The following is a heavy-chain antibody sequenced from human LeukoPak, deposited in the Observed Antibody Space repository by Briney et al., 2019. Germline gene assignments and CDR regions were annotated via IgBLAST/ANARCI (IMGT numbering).Heavy chain of an antibody. J-gene: IGHJ5*02. CDR3: ASLYDSSPGWFDP. V-gene: IGHV4-39*07. CDR1: GGSISSSSYY. Sequence: PSETLSLTCTVSGGSISSSSYYWGWIRQPPGKGLEWIGSIYYSGSTYYNPSLKSRVTISVDTSKNQFSLKLSSVTAADTAVYYCASLYDSSPGWFDPWGQGTLVTVSS. CDR2: IYYSGST. D-gene: IGHD3-22*01.